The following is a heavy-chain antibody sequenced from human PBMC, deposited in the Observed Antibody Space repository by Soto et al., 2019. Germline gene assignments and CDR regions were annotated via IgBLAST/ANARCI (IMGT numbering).Heavy chain of an antibody. D-gene: IGHD3-10*01. J-gene: IGHJ6*02. V-gene: IGHV5-51*01. CDR2: IYPGDSDT. Sequence: GESLKISCKASEYSFNNYWIAWVRQAPWKGLELTGIIYPGDSDTRYSPSFQGQVTISAATSITTAYVQWSSLKASDTAVYYCARAGIKGMPASALNASNALDGWSQGTTVTVS. CDR1: EYSFNNYW. CDR3: ARAGIKGMPASALNASNALDG.